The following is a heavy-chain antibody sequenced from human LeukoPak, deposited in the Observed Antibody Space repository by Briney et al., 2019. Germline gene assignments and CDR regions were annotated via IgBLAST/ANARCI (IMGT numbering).Heavy chain of an antibody. CDR1: GFTFSSYA. CDR3: AKHTSYYYYYMDV. CDR2: ISGSGGST. D-gene: IGHD3-3*01. Sequence: GGSLRLSCAASGFTFSSYAMSWVRQAPGTGLGWVSAISGSGGSTYYADSVKGRFTISRDNSKNTLYLQMNSLRAADTAVYYCAKHTSYYYYYMDVWGKGTTVTVSS. J-gene: IGHJ6*03. V-gene: IGHV3-23*01.